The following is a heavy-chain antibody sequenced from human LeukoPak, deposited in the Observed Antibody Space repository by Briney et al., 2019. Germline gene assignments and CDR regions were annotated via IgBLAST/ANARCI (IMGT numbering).Heavy chain of an antibody. Sequence: GGSLRLSCAASRFTFSSYSRNWVRQAPGKGLEWVSSISSSGSYIYYAGSVKGRFTISRDNAKNSLYLQINSLTAEDTAVCYCASGARPIDYWGQGTLVTVSS. CDR1: RFTFSSYS. CDR3: ASGARPIDY. CDR2: ISSSGSYI. J-gene: IGHJ4*02. V-gene: IGHV3-21*01. D-gene: IGHD6-6*01.